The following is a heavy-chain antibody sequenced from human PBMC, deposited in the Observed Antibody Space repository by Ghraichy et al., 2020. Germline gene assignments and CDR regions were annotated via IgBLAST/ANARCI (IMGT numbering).Heavy chain of an antibody. CDR1: GGSLSSRRYY. D-gene: IGHD6-13*01. Sequence: SEPLSLTCTVSGGSLSSRRYYCGWVRQPPGKGLEWIASIYYSGSTYYNPSLKSRVTISADTSKNQFSLKLRSVTAADTAVYYCAVIAASGNWGQGTLVTVSS. CDR2: IYYSGST. V-gene: IGHV4-39*01. J-gene: IGHJ4*02. CDR3: AVIAASGN.